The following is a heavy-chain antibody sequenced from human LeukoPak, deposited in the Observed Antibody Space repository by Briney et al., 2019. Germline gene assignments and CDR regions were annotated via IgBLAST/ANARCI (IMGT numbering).Heavy chain of an antibody. CDR2: IKQDGSEK. CDR1: GFTFSNYW. J-gene: IGHJ4*02. V-gene: IGHV3-7*03. Sequence: GGSLRLSCAASGFTFSNYWMSWVRQAPGKGLEWVANIKQDGSEKYYVNSVKGRFTISRDNAKNSLYLQMNSLRAEDTAVYYCARDPFHPTAMADYWGQGTLVTVSS. CDR3: ARDPFHPTAMADY. D-gene: IGHD5-18*01.